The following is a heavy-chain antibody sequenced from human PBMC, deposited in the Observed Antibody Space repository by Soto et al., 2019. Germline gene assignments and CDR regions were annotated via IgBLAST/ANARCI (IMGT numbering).Heavy chain of an antibody. Sequence: PGGSLRLSCAASGFTVSSSQMTWVRQAPGKALEWVSVIFIGGTTQYAVSVKGRFTISRDNAKNSLYLQMNSLRAEDTAVYYCARDSVLWFGELPDYWGQGTLVTVSS. CDR2: IFIGGTT. CDR1: GFTVSSSQ. CDR3: ARDSVLWFGELPDY. V-gene: IGHV3-53*01. J-gene: IGHJ4*02. D-gene: IGHD3-10*01.